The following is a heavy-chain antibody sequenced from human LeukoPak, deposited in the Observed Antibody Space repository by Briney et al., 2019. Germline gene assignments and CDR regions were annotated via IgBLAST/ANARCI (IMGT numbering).Heavy chain of an antibody. CDR2: MNPNSGNT. V-gene: IGHV1-8*01. CDR1: GYTLTELS. J-gene: IGHJ4*02. D-gene: IGHD3-22*01. CDR3: ARGRSMIVVVFDY. Sequence: ASVKVSCKVSGYTLTELSMHWVRQAPGKGLEWMGWMNPNSGNTGYAQKFQGRVTMTRNTSISTAYMELSSLRSEDTAVYYCARGRSMIVVVFDYWGQGTLVTVSS.